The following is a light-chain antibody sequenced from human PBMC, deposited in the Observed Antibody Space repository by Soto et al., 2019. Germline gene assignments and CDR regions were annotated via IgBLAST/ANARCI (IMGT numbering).Light chain of an antibody. Sequence: EIVMTQSPATLAVSPGEGATLSCKARQNVYNNLAWNQQRPGQPPRLLIYDASTRATGISARFSGSGYGTEFTLTISSLQSEDFALYFCQQCRNWPLTFGGGTKVEIK. CDR3: QQCRNWPLT. V-gene: IGKV3-15*01. J-gene: IGKJ4*01. CDR2: DAS. CDR1: QNVYNN.